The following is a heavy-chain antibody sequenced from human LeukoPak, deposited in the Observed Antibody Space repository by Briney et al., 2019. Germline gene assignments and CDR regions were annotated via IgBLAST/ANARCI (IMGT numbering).Heavy chain of an antibody. J-gene: IGHJ6*03. CDR1: GFTFSSYW. CDR2: IKQDGSEK. Sequence: GGSLRLSCAASGFTFSSYWVSWVRQAPGKGLEWVANIKQDGSEKYYVDSVKGRFTISRDNAKNSLYLQMNSLRAEDTAVYYCAREYYDFWSGPYMDVWGKGTTVTVSS. D-gene: IGHD3-3*01. CDR3: AREYYDFWSGPYMDV. V-gene: IGHV3-7*01.